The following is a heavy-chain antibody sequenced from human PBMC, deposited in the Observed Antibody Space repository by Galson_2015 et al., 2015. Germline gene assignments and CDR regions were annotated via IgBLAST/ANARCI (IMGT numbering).Heavy chain of an antibody. D-gene: IGHD6-13*01. CDR2: IYPSGGST. CDR3: ARDRRRLPGITAAGTSDY. CDR1: GYTFTSYY. Sequence: SVKVSCKAFGYTFTSYYIHWVRQAPGQGLEWMGIIYPSGGSTTYAQKFQGRVTMTRDTSTSTVYMELRSLRFEDTAVYYCARDRRRLPGITAAGTSDYWGQGTLSPSPQ. V-gene: IGHV1-46*01. J-gene: IGHJ4*02.